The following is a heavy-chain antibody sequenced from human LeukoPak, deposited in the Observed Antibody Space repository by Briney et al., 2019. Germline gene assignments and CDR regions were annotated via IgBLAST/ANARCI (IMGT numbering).Heavy chain of an antibody. V-gene: IGHV3-74*01. CDR3: ARDKVVVVPAALTWNWFDP. CDR2: INSDGSST. J-gene: IGHJ5*02. CDR1: GFTFSSYG. D-gene: IGHD2-2*01. Sequence: GGSLRLSCAASGFTFSSYGMSWVRQAPGKGLVWVSRINSDGSSTSYADSVKGRFTISRDNAKNTLYLQMNSLRAEDTAVYYCARDKVVVVPAALTWNWFDPWGQGTLVTVSS.